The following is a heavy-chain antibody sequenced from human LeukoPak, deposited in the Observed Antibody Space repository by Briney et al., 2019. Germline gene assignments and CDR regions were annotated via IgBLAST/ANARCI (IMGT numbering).Heavy chain of an antibody. CDR1: GFSFSTYG. V-gene: IGHV3-33*01. Sequence: GRSLRLSCAASGFSFSTYGMSWVRQAPGTGLEWVALIWYDGSNKYYADSVKGRFTISRDKSKNTLYLQMNSLRAEDTAVDFCDRAELENSSSNTWLDPWGQGTLVTVSS. D-gene: IGHD6-6*01. CDR3: DRAELENSSSNTWLDP. J-gene: IGHJ5*02. CDR2: IWYDGSNK.